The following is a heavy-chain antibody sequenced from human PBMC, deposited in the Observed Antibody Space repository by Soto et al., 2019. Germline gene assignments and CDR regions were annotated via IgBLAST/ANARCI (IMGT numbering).Heavy chain of an antibody. J-gene: IGHJ1*01. V-gene: IGHV1-18*01. Sequence: QVQLVQSGAEVKKPGASVKVSCKASGYTFTSYGIIWVRQAPGQGLEWMGWISAYNGNTNYAQKLQGRVTMTTDTSTSTAYMELRSLRSDDTAVYYCARGYIPTYYYDSSGYEPEYFQHWGQGTLVTVSS. D-gene: IGHD3-22*01. CDR3: ARGYIPTYYYDSSGYEPEYFQH. CDR1: GYTFTSYG. CDR2: ISAYNGNT.